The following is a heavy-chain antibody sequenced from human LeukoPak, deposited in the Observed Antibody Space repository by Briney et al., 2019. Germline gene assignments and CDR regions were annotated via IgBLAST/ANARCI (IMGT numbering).Heavy chain of an antibody. CDR2: IKQGGSEK. V-gene: IGHV3-7*03. D-gene: IGHD3-22*01. Sequence: GALRLSCAASGFTFSSYWMSWVRQAPGKGLEWVANIKQGGSEKYYVDSVKGRFTISRDNAKNSLYLQMNSLRAEDTAVYYCAKVGGHYYDSSGYYLFDYWGQGTLVTVSS. CDR1: GFTFSSYW. J-gene: IGHJ4*02. CDR3: AKVGGHYYDSSGYYLFDY.